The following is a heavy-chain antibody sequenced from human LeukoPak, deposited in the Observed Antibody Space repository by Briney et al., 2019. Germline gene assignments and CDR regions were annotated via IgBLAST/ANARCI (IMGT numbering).Heavy chain of an antibody. CDR3: ARAEVGAVDY. Sequence: QPGRSLRLSCAASGFTFSSYAMHWVRQAPGKGLEWVAVVSYDGSNKYYADSVKGRFTISRDNSKNTLYLQMNSLRAEDTAVYYCARAEVGAVDYWGQGTLVTVSS. J-gene: IGHJ4*02. CDR2: VSYDGSNK. D-gene: IGHD1-26*01. V-gene: IGHV3-30-3*01. CDR1: GFTFSSYA.